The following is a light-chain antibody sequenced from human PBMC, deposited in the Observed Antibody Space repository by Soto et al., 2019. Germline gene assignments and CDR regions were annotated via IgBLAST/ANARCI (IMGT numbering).Light chain of an antibody. Sequence: QSGLTQPGSVSGTPGQSITISCTGTSKDVGGYTYVSWYQQHPDKAHKLMIYEFTNRPSGVSNRFSGSKSANTASLTISGLQAEDEADYYCNSYTRDSTLCVFGTGTKVTVL. CDR2: EFT. CDR1: SKDVGGYTY. J-gene: IGLJ1*01. CDR3: NSYTRDSTLCV. V-gene: IGLV2-14*01.